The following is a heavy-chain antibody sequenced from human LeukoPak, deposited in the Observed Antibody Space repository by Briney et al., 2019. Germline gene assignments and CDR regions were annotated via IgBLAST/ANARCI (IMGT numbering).Heavy chain of an antibody. Sequence: GGSLKLSCAASGFTFSSYSMNWVHQAPGKGLEWVSYISSSSSTIYYADSVKGRFTISRDNAKNSLYLQMNSLRAEDTAVYYCARDPYSGSYYFDYWGQGTLVTVSS. CDR2: ISSSSSTI. V-gene: IGHV3-48*01. CDR1: GFTFSSYS. D-gene: IGHD1-26*01. J-gene: IGHJ4*02. CDR3: ARDPYSGSYYFDY.